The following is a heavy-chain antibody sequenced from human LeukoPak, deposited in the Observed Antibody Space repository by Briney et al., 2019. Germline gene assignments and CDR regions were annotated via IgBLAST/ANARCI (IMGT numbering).Heavy chain of an antibody. J-gene: IGHJ4*02. D-gene: IGHD3-22*01. CDR3: ARDDVFRRDSSGYYYVLFDY. CDR2: ISAYNGNT. CDR1: GYTFTSYG. V-gene: IGHV1-18*01. Sequence: ASVKVSCKASGYTFTSYGISWVRQAPGQGLEWMGWISAYNGNTNYAQKLQGRVTMTTDTSTSTAYMELRSLRSDDTAVYYCARDDVFRRDSSGYYYVLFDYWGQGTLDTVSS.